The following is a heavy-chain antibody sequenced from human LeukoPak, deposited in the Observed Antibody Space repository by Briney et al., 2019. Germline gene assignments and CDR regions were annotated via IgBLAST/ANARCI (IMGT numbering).Heavy chain of an antibody. J-gene: IGHJ3*02. CDR1: GYTFTSYA. CDR2: INTNTGNP. V-gene: IGHV7-4-1*02. D-gene: IGHD6-13*01. Sequence: ASVKVSCKASGYTFTSYAMNWVRQAPGQGLEWMGWINTNTGNPTYAQGFTGRFVFSLDTSVSTAYLQISSLKAEDTAVYYCARVRSSWPHDAFDIWGQGTMVTVSS. CDR3: ARVRSSWPHDAFDI.